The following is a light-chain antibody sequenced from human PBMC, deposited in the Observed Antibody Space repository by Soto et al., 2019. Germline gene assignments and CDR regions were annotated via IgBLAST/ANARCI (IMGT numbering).Light chain of an antibody. CDR3: QQRSNWPVT. Sequence: EIVMTQSPATLSVSPGERATLSCRASQSVTSNLAWYQQKPGQAPRLLIYDASNRATGLPARFRGSGSGTDFTLTISSLEPEDFAVYYCQQRSNWPVTFGPGTKVDIK. J-gene: IGKJ3*01. V-gene: IGKV3-11*01. CDR1: QSVTSN. CDR2: DAS.